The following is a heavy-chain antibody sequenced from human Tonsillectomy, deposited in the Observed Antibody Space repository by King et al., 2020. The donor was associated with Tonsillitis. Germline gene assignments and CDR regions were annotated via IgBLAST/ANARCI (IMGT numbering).Heavy chain of an antibody. CDR1: GFTFSSYN. J-gene: IGHJ5*02. CDR2: ISSSSSTL. D-gene: IGHD1-26*01. Sequence: VQLVESGGGLVQPGGSLRLSCAASGFTFSSYNMNWVRQAPGKGLEWVSYISSSSSTLYYADSVKGRFTISRDNAKNSLYLQMNSLRAEDTAVYYCARAGIVGATFSHWFDPWGQGTLVTVSS. V-gene: IGHV3-48*01. CDR3: ARAGIVGATFSHWFDP.